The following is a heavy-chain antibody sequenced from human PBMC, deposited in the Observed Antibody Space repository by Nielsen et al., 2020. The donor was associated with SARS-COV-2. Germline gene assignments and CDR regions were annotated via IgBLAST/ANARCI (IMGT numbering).Heavy chain of an antibody. CDR2: VIIVFDTA. J-gene: IGHJ4*02. CDR3: ARHDYGGNSPIDS. Sequence: SVQVSCKASGGTFGSDAFSWVRQAPGHGLEWVGGVIIVFDTANYAQKFQDRATITADESTNTVYMELSSLRSEDTAVYYCARHDYGGNSPIDSWGQGTLLTVSS. V-gene: IGHV1-69*13. CDR1: GGTFGSDA. D-gene: IGHD4-23*01.